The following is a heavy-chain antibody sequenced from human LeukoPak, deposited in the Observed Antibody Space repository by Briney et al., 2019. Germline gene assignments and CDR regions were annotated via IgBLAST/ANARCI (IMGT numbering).Heavy chain of an antibody. CDR1: GYTFTGYY. V-gene: IGHV1-2*02. CDR2: INPNSGGT. Sequence: ASVKVSCKASGYTFTGYYMHWVRQAPGQGLEWMGWINPNSGGTNYAQKLQGRVTMTTDTSTSTAYMELRSLRSDDTAVYYCARDQTRWLWDNYYYYMDVWGKGTTVTISS. D-gene: IGHD5-24*01. CDR3: ARDQTRWLWDNYYYYMDV. J-gene: IGHJ6*03.